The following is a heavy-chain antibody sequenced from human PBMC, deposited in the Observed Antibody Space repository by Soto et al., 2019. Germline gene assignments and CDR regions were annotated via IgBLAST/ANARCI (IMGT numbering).Heavy chain of an antibody. J-gene: IGHJ3*01. D-gene: IGHD3-3*01. V-gene: IGHV3-30*18. CDR1: GFTFSGHG. CDR3: AKTNLEWLSDAAFDL. CDR2: ISYDGSNK. Sequence: QVQLVEFGGGGFRLGGSLGLSCAASGFTFSGHGSHWVGQAPGKGRGGVAVISYDGSNKFYADSVKGRFTISRDNSKNTLFLQMNSLRGDDTAVYYCAKTNLEWLSDAAFDLWGQGTSVTVSS.